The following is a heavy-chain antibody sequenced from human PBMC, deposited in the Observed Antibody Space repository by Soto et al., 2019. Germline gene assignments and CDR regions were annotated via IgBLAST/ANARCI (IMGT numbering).Heavy chain of an antibody. CDR2: ISYDGSDK. J-gene: IGHJ4*02. D-gene: IGHD3-10*01. V-gene: IGHV3-30*03. CDR3: VGGQYYFDY. Sequence: QVQLVESGGGVVQPGRSLRLSCAGSGFPFTSSGMHWVREGPDKGLEWVAVISYDGSDKYYADSVKGRFTISRDNSKNMLYLQMNSLRHEDTALYYCVGGQYYFDYRGQGTLVIVSS. CDR1: GFPFTSSG.